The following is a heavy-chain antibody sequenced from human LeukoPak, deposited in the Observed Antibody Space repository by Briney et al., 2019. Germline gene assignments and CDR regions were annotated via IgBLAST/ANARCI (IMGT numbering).Heavy chain of an antibody. J-gene: IGHJ4*02. D-gene: IGHD3-10*01. Sequence: GGSLRLSCAASGFTFSSYAMSWVRQAPGKGLEWVSSISSSSSYIYYADSVKGRSTISRDNAKNSLYLQMNSLRAEDTAVYYCARDFSVWFGELLHVYWGQRTLVSVSS. CDR1: GFTFSSYA. CDR2: ISSSSSYI. V-gene: IGHV3-21*01. CDR3: ARDFSVWFGELLHVY.